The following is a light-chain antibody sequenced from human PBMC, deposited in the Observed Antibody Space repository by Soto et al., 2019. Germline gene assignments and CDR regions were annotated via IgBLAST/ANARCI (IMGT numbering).Light chain of an antibody. J-gene: IGLJ2*01. CDR2: RNI. Sequence: QSVLPQPPSASGTPGQRATISCSGSSSNIGVNYVYWYQQLPGTAPKLLIYRNIQRPSGVPDRFSGSKSGTSASLAISGLRSEDEADYYCAAWDDSLSGVVFGGGTKLTVL. CDR1: SSNIGVNY. V-gene: IGLV1-47*01. CDR3: AAWDDSLSGVV.